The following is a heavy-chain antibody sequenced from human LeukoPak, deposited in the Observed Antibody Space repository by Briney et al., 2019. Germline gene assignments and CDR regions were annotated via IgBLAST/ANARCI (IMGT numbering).Heavy chain of an antibody. CDR2: IYYSGHT. CDR3: ARLSSNINYNYVDV. J-gene: IGHJ6*03. Sequence: PSETLSLTCSVSGGSISSSGSYWGWIRQPPGKGLEWIGSIYYSGHTNYNPSLESRVTIFLDTSKNRFSLDLRSVSAADTAVYYCARLSSNINYNYVDVWGKGTTVTVSS. V-gene: IGHV4-39*01. D-gene: IGHD5/OR15-5a*01. CDR1: GGSISSSGSY.